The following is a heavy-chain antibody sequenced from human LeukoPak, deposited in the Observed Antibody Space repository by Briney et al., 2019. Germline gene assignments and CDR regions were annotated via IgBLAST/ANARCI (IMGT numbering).Heavy chain of an antibody. V-gene: IGHV3-7*01. CDR2: MRVDGTDK. CDR1: GFTFTNDF. CDR3: AKEDIELLPAAAEGPFDI. Sequence: PGGSLRISCTASGFTFTNDFMTWVRQAPGKGLEWVANMRVDGTDKHYVDSVKGRFTISRDNSKNTLYLQMNSLRPEDTALYYCAKEDIELLPAAAEGPFDIWGQGTMVTVSS. D-gene: IGHD2-2*01. J-gene: IGHJ3*02.